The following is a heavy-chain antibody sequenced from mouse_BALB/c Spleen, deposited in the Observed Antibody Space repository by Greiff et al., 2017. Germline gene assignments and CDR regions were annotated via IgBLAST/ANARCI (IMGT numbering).Heavy chain of an antibody. J-gene: IGHJ4*01. D-gene: IGHD1-1*01. CDR2: IYPGSGST. V-gene: IGHV1S22*01. CDR1: GYTFTSYW. CDR3: TQGGKRYAMDY. Sequence: LQQPGSELVRPGASVKLSCKASGYTFTSYWMHWVKQRPGQGLEWIGNIYPGSGSTNYDEKFKSKATLTVDTSSSTAYMQLSSLTSEDSAVYYCTQGGKRYAMDYWGQGTSVTVSA.